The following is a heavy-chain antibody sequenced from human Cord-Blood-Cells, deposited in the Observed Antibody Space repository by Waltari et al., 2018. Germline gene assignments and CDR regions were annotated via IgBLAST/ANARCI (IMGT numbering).Heavy chain of an antibody. CDR2: TYYRSKWYN. Sequence: QVQLQQSGPGLVKPSQTLSLTCAISGDSVSSNSAAWNWTRQAPSRGLEWLGRTYYRSKWYNDYAVSVKSRITINPDTSKNQFSLQLNSVTPEDTAVYYCARGSTNWNDASFDYWGQGTLVTVSS. D-gene: IGHD1-1*01. V-gene: IGHV6-1*01. CDR3: ARGSTNWNDASFDY. J-gene: IGHJ4*02. CDR1: GDSVSSNSAA.